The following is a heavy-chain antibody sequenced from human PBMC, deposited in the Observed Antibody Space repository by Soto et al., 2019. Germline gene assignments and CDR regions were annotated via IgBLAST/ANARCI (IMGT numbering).Heavy chain of an antibody. J-gene: IGHJ4*02. V-gene: IGHV1-69*13. CDR1: GGTFSSYA. Sequence: SVKVSCKASGGTFSSYAISWVRQAPGQGLEWMGGIIPIFGTANYAQKFQGRVTITADESTSTAYMELSSLRSEDTAVYYCARARLVDSWNDDWCFDYWGQGTLVTVSS. D-gene: IGHD1-20*01. CDR3: ARARLVDSWNDDWCFDY. CDR2: IIPIFGTA.